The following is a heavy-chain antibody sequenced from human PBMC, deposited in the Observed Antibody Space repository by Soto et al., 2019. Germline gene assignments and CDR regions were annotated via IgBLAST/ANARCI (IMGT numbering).Heavy chain of an antibody. CDR3: VGTGTTDDY. CDR2: IYSSGGS. Sequence: QVQLQESGPGLVKPSQTLSLTCTVSGASVSSGDYYWSCIRQPPGKGLEWIGYIYSSGGSYYNPSLKGRLTISIDTSKNQFSLKLNSVIVADTAIYYCVGTGTTDDYWGRGTLVTVSS. CDR1: GASVSSGDYY. J-gene: IGHJ4*02. D-gene: IGHD1-1*01. V-gene: IGHV4-30-4*01.